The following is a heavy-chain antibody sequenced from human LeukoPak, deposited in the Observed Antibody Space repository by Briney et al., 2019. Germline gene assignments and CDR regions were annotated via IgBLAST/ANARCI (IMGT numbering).Heavy chain of an antibody. V-gene: IGHV3-21*01. CDR3: ARGSSEAGGFGSGSDNFDY. CDR2: ISSSSSYI. D-gene: IGHD6-19*01. CDR1: GFTFSSYS. Sequence: GGPLRLSCAASGFTFSSYSMNWVRQAPGKGLEWVSSISSSSSYIYYADSVKGRFTISRDNAKNSLYLQMNSLRAEDTAVYYCARGSSEAGGFGSGSDNFDYWGQGTLVTVSS. J-gene: IGHJ4*02.